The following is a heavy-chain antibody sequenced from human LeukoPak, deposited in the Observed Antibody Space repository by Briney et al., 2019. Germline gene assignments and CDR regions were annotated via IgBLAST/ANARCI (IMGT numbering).Heavy chain of an antibody. Sequence: SETLSLTCTVSGGSISSSSYYWGWIRQPPGKGLEWIGSIYYSGSTYYNPSLKSRVTISVDTSKNQFSLKLSSVTAADTAVYYCARLSSSSSPYFDYWGQGTLVTVSS. V-gene: IGHV4-39*01. CDR1: GGSISSSSYY. J-gene: IGHJ4*02. CDR2: IYYSGST. CDR3: ARLSSSSSPYFDY. D-gene: IGHD6-6*01.